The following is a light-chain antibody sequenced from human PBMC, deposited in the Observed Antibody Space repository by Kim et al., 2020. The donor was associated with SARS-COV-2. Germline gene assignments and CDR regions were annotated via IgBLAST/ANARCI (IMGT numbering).Light chain of an antibody. CDR2: RNN. J-gene: IGLJ3*02. V-gene: IGLV1-44*01. Sequence: QSVLTQPPSASGTPGQRVTISCSGSNSNIGVNTVNWYQQFPGTAPKLLIYRNNQRPSGVPDRFSGSKSGTSASLALSGLLSEDETDYYCATWDDSLNAGVFGGGTQRTVL. CDR3: ATWDDSLNAGV. CDR1: NSNIGVNT.